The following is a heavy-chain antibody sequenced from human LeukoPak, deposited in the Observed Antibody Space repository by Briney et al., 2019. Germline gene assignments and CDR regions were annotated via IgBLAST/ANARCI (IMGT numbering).Heavy chain of an antibody. CDR2: ISGNGGST. J-gene: IGHJ4*02. V-gene: IGHV3-64*04. CDR3: AKDNADDYVPIDY. CDR1: GFTFSSYA. Sequence: GGSLRLSCSASGFTFSSYAMHWVRQAPGKGLEYVSAISGNGGSTYYADSVKGRFTISRDNSKNTLYLQMNSLRAEDTAVYYCAKDNADDYVPIDYWGQGTLVTVSS. D-gene: IGHD4-17*01.